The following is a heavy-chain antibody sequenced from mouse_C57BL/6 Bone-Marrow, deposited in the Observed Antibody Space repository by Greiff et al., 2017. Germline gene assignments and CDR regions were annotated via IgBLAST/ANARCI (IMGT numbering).Heavy chain of an antibody. CDR1: GYSITSGYY. J-gene: IGHJ3*01. V-gene: IGHV3-6*01. CDR3: ARGLGTTGFAY. Sequence: VQLQQSGPGLVKPSQSLSLTCSVTGYSITSGYYWNWIRQFPGNKLEWMGYISYDGSNNYNPSLKNRISITRDTSKNQFFLKLNSVTTEDTATYYCARGLGTTGFAYWGQGTLVTVSA. D-gene: IGHD1-1*01. CDR2: ISYDGSN.